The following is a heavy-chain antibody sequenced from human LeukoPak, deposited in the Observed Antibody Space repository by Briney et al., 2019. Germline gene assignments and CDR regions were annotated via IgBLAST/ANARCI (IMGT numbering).Heavy chain of an antibody. J-gene: IGHJ6*02. V-gene: IGHV1-18*01. CDR1: GYSFGNYG. Sequence: ASVKVSCRAFGYSFGNYGISWVRQAPGQGLEWLGWISAHNGNTNYARKFQGRVTMTTDTFTSTAYMELTSLRSDDTAMYYCARDDRYLLPSAYYSNGLDVWGQGTTVTVSS. CDR3: ARDDRYLLPSAYYSNGLDV. CDR2: ISAHNGNT. D-gene: IGHD1-1*01.